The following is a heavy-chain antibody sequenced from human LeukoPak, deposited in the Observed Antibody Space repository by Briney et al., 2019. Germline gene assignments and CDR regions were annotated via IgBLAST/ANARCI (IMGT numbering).Heavy chain of an antibody. CDR2: ISSSSSYI. J-gene: IGHJ4*02. D-gene: IGHD1-1*01. CDR3: AKTGNPATGDY. CDR1: GFTFSRNS. V-gene: IGHV3-21*04. Sequence: GGSLRLSCAASGFTFSRNSMNWVRQAPGKGLEWVSSISSSSSYIYYADSVKGRFTISRDNSKNTLYLQMNSLRAEDTAVYYCAKTGNPATGDYWGQGTLVTVSS.